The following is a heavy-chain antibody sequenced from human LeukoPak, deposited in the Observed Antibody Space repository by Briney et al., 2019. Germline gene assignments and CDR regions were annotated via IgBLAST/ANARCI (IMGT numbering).Heavy chain of an antibody. CDR2: IYHSGST. CDR1: GGSISSSDW. D-gene: IGHD3-10*01. CDR3: ARGSGSYYIQPFDY. J-gene: IGHJ4*02. Sequence: SETLSLTCAVSGGSISSSDWWSWVRQPPGKGLEWIGEIYHSGSTNYNPSLKSRVTISVDKSKNQFSLKLSSVTAADTAVYYCARGSGSYYIQPFDYWGQGTLVTVSS. V-gene: IGHV4-4*02.